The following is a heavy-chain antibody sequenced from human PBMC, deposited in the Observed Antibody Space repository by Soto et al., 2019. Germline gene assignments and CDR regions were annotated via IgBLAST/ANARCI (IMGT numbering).Heavy chain of an antibody. CDR1: GFTFSSYA. V-gene: IGHV3-23*01. D-gene: IGHD3-16*01. CDR3: ARGLGTNFREPETHYYYYYYMDV. CDR2: ISGSGGST. J-gene: IGHJ6*03. Sequence: GGSLRLSCAASGFTFSSYAMSWVRQAPGKGLEWVSAISGSGGSTYYADSVKGRFTISRDNSKNTLYLQMNSLRAEDTAVYYCARGLGTNFREPETHYYYYYYMDVWGKGTTVTVSS.